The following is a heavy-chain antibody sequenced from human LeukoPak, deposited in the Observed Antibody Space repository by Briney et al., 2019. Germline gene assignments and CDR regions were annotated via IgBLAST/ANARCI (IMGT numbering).Heavy chain of an antibody. CDR3: AKDEWQQRPEWFDP. V-gene: IGHV3-23*01. D-gene: IGHD6-13*01. J-gene: IGHJ5*02. CDR2: ISGSGGST. Sequence: GGSLRLSCAASGFPFSSRVMSWVRQAPGKGLEWVSAISGSGGSTYYADSVKGRFTISRDNSKNTLYLQMNSLRAEDTAVYYCAKDEWQQRPEWFDPWGQGTLVTVSS. CDR1: GFPFSSRV.